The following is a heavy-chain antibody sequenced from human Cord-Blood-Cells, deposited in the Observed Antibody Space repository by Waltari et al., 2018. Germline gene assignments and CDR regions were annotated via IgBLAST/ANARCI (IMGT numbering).Heavy chain of an antibody. J-gene: IGHJ2*01. CDR2: IYSGGST. CDR1: GFTVSSTY. Sequence: EVQLVESGGGLIQPGGSLSLSCASSGFTVSSTYMRWVRQAPGKGLEWVSVIYSGGSTYYADSVKGRFTISRDNSKNTLYLQMNSLRAEDTAVYYCARASGSWVTGYFDLWGRGTLVTVSS. CDR3: ARASGSWVTGYFDL. D-gene: IGHD2-21*02. V-gene: IGHV3-53*01.